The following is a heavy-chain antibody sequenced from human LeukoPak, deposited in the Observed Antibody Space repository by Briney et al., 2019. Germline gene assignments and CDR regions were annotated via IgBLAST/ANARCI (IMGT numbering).Heavy chain of an antibody. CDR2: INHRGST. CDR3: ARRDDY. J-gene: IGHJ4*02. CDR1: GGSFSGYY. V-gene: IGHV4-34*01. Sequence: SETLSLTCAVYGGSFSGYYWSWIRQPPGKGLEWIGEINHRGSTNYNPSLKSRVTISVDTSKNQFSLKLSSVTAADTAVCYCARRDDYWGQGTLVTVSP.